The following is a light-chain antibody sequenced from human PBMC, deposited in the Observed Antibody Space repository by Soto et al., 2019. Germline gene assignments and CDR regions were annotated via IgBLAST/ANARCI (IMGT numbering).Light chain of an antibody. V-gene: IGKV1-9*01. J-gene: IGKJ5*01. CDR3: QQLFDSPIT. CDR1: QVISTS. CDR2: AAS. Sequence: DIQLTQSPSFLSPSIGASVTITCRASQVISTSLAWYQVKPGKDPNLLIYAASTLESGVPSRFSATVSGTEFSLTITSLQPEDFATYYCQQLFDSPITFGQGTRLEIK.